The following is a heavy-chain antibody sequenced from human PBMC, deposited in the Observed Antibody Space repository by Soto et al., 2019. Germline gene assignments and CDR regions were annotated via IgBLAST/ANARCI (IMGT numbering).Heavy chain of an antibody. Sequence: QVQLQESGPGLVKPSETLSLTCTVSGGSISSYYWSWIRQPPGKGLEWIGYIYYSGSTNYNPSLKGRVTISVDTSKNQFSLKLSSVTAADTAVYYCARDYGGNSDYWGQGTLVTVSS. CDR2: IYYSGST. J-gene: IGHJ4*02. D-gene: IGHD4-17*01. V-gene: IGHV4-59*01. CDR3: ARDYGGNSDY. CDR1: GGSISSYY.